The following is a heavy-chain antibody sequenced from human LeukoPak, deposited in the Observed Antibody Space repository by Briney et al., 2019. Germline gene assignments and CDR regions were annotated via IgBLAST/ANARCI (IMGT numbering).Heavy chain of an antibody. CDR3: TRDLRYYYGMDV. V-gene: IGHV3-49*04. CDR1: GFTFGDYA. Sequence: GGSLRLSCTASGFTFGDYAMSWVRQAPGKGLEWVGFIRSKAYGGTTEYAASVKGRFTISRDDSKSIAYLQMNSLKTEDTAVYYCTRDLRYYYGMDVWGQGTTVTVSS. J-gene: IGHJ6*02. CDR2: IRSKAYGGTT.